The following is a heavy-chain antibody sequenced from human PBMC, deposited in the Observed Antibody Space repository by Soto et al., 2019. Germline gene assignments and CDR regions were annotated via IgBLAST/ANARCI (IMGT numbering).Heavy chain of an antibody. CDR3: AKSAYNPFDY. J-gene: IGHJ4*02. Sequence: LRLSCAASGFTFSSYGMHWVRQAPGKGLEWVAVISYDGSNKYYADSVKGRFTISRDNSKNTLYLQMNSLRAEDTAVYYCAKSAYNPFDYGDQGTLVTVFS. D-gene: IGHD1-1*01. V-gene: IGHV3-30*18. CDR2: ISYDGSNK. CDR1: GFTFSSYG.